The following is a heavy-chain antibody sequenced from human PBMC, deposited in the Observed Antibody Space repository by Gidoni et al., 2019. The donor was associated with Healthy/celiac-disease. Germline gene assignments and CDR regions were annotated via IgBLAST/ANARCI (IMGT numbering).Heavy chain of an antibody. J-gene: IGHJ5*02. Sequence: VQLVPAGAEVKKPGSSVCVASKASGGNFSSYSISWVRQAPGHGIEWMGGIIPIFRTANYAQKVQGRDTITADETTTTAYTELSSLRSEDTAVYYCASGGSGYWVSFDPWGQGTLVTVSS. CDR1: GGNFSSYS. V-gene: IGHV1-69*01. D-gene: IGHD3-22*01. CDR2: IIPIFRTA. CDR3: ASGGSGYWVSFDP.